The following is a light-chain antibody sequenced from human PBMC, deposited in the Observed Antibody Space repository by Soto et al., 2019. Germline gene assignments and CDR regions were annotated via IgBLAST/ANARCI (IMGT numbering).Light chain of an antibody. CDR3: SSYTSSSTPSV. V-gene: IGLV2-14*01. CDR1: SSDVGGYNY. J-gene: IGLJ1*01. Sequence: QSALTQPASVSGSPGQSITISCTGTSSDVGGYNYVSWYQQHPGKAPKLMIYEVSNRPSGVSNRFSGSKSGNTASLTISGLQAEDEADDYCSSYTSSSTPSVFGTGTKLTV. CDR2: EVS.